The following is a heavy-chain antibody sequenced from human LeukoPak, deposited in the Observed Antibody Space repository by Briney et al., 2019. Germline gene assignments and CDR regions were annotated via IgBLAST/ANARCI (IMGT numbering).Heavy chain of an antibody. D-gene: IGHD3-16*01. CDR2: IYHSGST. CDR3: AGPWGGFFDR. V-gene: IGHV4-30-2*01. CDR1: GGSISGDGYY. Sequence: SETLSLTCTVSGGSISGDGYYWSWIRQPPGKGLEWIGYIYHSGSTYYNPSLTSRVTISVDRSKNQFSLKLTSVTAADTAVYYCAGPWGGFFDRWGQGTMVTVS. J-gene: IGHJ3*02.